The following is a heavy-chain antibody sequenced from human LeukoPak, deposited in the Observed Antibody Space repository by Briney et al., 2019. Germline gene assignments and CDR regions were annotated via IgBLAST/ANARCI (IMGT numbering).Heavy chain of an antibody. CDR3: ARVGGYYKSADY. CDR1: GGSISTYY. J-gene: IGHJ4*02. D-gene: IGHD3-3*01. V-gene: IGHV4-59*01. Sequence: SETLSLTCTVSGGSISTYYWSWIRQSPGKGLEWIGYIYYSGSTNYNPSLKSRVTISVDTSKNQFSLKLSSVTAADTAVYYCARVGGYYKSADYWGQGTLVTVSS. CDR2: IYYSGST.